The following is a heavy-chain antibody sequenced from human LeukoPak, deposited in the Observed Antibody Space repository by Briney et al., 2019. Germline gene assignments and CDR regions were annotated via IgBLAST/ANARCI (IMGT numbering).Heavy chain of an antibody. J-gene: IGHJ4*02. CDR1: GYSFTSYW. Sequence: GESLRISCKGSGYSFTSYWISWVRQMPGKGLEWMGIIYPGDSDTRYSPSFRGQVTISADKSISTAYLQWSSLKASDTAMYYCAREYTTSSSFDSWGQGTLVTVSS. D-gene: IGHD6-6*01. CDR3: AREYTTSSSFDS. CDR2: IYPGDSDT. V-gene: IGHV5-51*01.